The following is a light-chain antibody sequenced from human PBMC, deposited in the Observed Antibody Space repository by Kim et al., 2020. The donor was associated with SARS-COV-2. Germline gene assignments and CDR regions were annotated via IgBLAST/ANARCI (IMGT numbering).Light chain of an antibody. J-gene: IGKJ5*01. CDR1: QDIVNY. V-gene: IGKV1-33*01. Sequence: DIQMTQSPSSLSTSVGDRVTISCQASQDIVNYLSWYQQKPGKAPKLLIYDASNLETGVPSRFSGSGAGTDFTFTISSLQPEDIATYYCQQYDDLPITFGQGTRLEIK. CDR2: DAS. CDR3: QQYDDLPIT.